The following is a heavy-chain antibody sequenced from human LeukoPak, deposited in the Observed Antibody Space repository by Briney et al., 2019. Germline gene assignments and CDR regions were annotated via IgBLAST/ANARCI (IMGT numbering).Heavy chain of an antibody. CDR3: ARDERYSDADHHYPDLGY. J-gene: IGHJ4*02. D-gene: IGHD3-16*01. Sequence: AAVKVSCKAPGYNLTGYYLFWVRQAPGQGLEWMGWINPNGGATRYAQKFQGRVTLTCDTSIRTTYMELSSLTSDDTAVYYCARDERYSDADHHYPDLGYWGQGTLVTVSS. CDR2: INPNGGAT. V-gene: IGHV1-2*02. CDR1: GYNLTGYY.